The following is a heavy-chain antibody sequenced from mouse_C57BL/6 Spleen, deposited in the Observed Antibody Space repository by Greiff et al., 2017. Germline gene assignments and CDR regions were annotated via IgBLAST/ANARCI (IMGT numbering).Heavy chain of an antibody. CDR3: ARWAYGNPAWFAY. CDR1: GYTFTGYW. D-gene: IGHD2-10*02. J-gene: IGHJ3*01. Sequence: QVQLQQSGAELMKPGASVKLSCKATGYTFTGYWVAWVKQRPGHGLEWIGEILPGSGSTNYTEKFKGKATFTADTSSNTAYMQLSSLTTEDSAIYYCARWAYGNPAWFAYWGQGTLVTVSA. CDR2: ILPGSGST. V-gene: IGHV1-9*01.